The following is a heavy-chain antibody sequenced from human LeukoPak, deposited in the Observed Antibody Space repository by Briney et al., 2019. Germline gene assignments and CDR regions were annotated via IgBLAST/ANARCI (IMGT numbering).Heavy chain of an antibody. CDR3: ARALGARAYYYMDV. CDR1: GGSINNYY. D-gene: IGHD5-12*01. J-gene: IGHJ6*03. V-gene: IGHV4-4*07. CDR2: IYTRGST. Sequence: SETLSLTCSVSGGSINNYYWSWIRQPAGKGLEWFGRIYTRGSTNYNTSLKSRVTKSVDTSKNQFSLRLTSVTAADTAVYYCARALGARAYYYMDVWGKGTTVTVSS.